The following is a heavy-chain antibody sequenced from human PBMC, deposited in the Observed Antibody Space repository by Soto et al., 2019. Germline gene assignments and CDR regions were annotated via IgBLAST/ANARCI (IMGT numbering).Heavy chain of an antibody. CDR1: GFSLSRYG. V-gene: IGHV3-30*18. Sequence: GGSLRLSCAASGFSLSRYGMHWVRQAPGKGLEWVAVISYDGGNKYYADSVKGRFTISRDNSKNTLYLQMNSLRAEDTAMYYCAKEISPGLSYGAYGPPGMDVWGQGTTVTVSS. J-gene: IGHJ6*02. D-gene: IGHD4-17*01. CDR2: ISYDGGNK. CDR3: AKEISPGLSYGAYGPPGMDV.